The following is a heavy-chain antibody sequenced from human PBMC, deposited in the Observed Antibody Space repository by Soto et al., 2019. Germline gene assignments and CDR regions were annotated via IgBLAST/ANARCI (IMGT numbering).Heavy chain of an antibody. CDR2: IYYSGST. Sequence: QLQLQESGPGLVKPSETLSLTCTVSGGSISSSSYYWGWIRQPPGKGLEWIGSIYYSGSTYYNPSLKSRVTISVDTSKNQFSLKLSSVTAADTAVYYCASLEYSYDSSGSPWGQGTLVTVSS. V-gene: IGHV4-39*01. CDR3: ASLEYSYDSSGSP. J-gene: IGHJ5*02. CDR1: GGSISSSSYY. D-gene: IGHD3-22*01.